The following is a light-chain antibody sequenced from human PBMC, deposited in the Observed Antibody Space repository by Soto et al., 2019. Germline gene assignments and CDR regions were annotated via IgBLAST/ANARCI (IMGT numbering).Light chain of an antibody. J-gene: IGKJ3*01. CDR3: QQYSSYSPIT. CDR2: DAS. CDR1: QSISNW. Sequence: DIQMTQSPSTLSSSVGDRVTITCRASQSISNWLAWYQQKAGEAPKLLIYDASSLETGVPSRFRGSGSGTEFTLTISSLQTDDFATYYCQQYSSYSPITFGPGTKVDIK. V-gene: IGKV1-5*01.